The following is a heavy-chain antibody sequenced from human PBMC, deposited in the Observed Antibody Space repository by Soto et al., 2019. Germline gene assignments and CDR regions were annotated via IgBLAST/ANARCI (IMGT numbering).Heavy chain of an antibody. CDR3: VRGWGWLHLDY. Sequence: QVQLVQSGAEVKKPGASVKVSCKASGYSFTTYVIGWVRQAPGQGLEWVGLINPYNGNTNYAQKLQDRDTMTTDTSSSTAYLELRSLRSDDTAVYYCVRGWGWLHLDYWGQGTLVTASS. CDR2: INPYNGNT. V-gene: IGHV1-18*01. CDR1: GYSFTTYV. J-gene: IGHJ4*02. D-gene: IGHD2-21*01.